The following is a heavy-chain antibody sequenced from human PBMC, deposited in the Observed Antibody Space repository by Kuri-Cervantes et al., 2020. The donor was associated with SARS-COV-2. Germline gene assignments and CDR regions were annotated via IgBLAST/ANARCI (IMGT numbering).Heavy chain of an antibody. CDR1: RYTFTSYD. J-gene: IGHJ4*02. D-gene: IGHD1-26*01. CDR3: ATNWEHDRRLDY. Sequence: SVKVSCKASRYTFTSYDINWVRQATGQGLEWMGWMNPNSGNTGYAQKFQGRVTITRNTSISTAYMELSSLRSNDTAVYYCATNWEHDRRLDYWGQGTLVTVSS. CDR2: MNPNSGNT. V-gene: IGHV1-8*03.